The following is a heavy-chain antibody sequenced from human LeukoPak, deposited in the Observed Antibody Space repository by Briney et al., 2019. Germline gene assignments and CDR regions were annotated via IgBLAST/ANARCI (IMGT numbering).Heavy chain of an antibody. V-gene: IGHV3-23*01. CDR2: ISGSGGST. Sequence: GGSLRLSCAASGFTFSSYSMNWVRQAPGKGLEWVSAISGSGGSTYYADSVKGRFTISRDNSKNTLYLQMNSLRAEDTAVYYCASTLIVEIGENDYWGQGTLVTVSS. CDR3: ASTLIVEIGENDY. CDR1: GFTFSSYS. J-gene: IGHJ4*02. D-gene: IGHD5-24*01.